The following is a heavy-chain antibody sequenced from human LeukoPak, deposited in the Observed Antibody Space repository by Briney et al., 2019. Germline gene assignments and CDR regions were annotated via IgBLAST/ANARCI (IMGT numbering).Heavy chain of an antibody. Sequence: GGSLRLSCAAPGFTFSSYWMTWIRQAPGKGLEWVANIKQDGSEKYYVDSVKGRFTISRDNARNSLYLQMNSLRAEDTAVYYCARDTGGGYSCYDCWGQGTLVTVSS. D-gene: IGHD5-18*01. V-gene: IGHV3-7*01. CDR3: ARDTGGGYSCYDC. J-gene: IGHJ4*02. CDR2: IKQDGSEK. CDR1: GFTFSSYW.